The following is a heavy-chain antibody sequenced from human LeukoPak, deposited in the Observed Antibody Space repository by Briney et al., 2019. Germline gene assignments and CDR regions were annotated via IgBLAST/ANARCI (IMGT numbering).Heavy chain of an antibody. CDR2: IYSGGST. Sequence: PGGSLRLSCAASGFTVSSNYMSWVRQAPGKGLEWVSVIYSGGSTYYADSVKGRFTISRDNSKNTLYLQMNSLRAEDTAVYYCARGFYQITTGYWGQGTLVAVSS. V-gene: IGHV3-66*02. CDR1: GFTVSSNY. J-gene: IGHJ4*02. CDR3: ARGFYQITTGY. D-gene: IGHD3-22*01.